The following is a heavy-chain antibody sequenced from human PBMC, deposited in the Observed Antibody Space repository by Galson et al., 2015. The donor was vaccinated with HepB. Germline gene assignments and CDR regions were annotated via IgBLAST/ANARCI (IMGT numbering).Heavy chain of an antibody. CDR3: ARGFMQDPTPYYYYGMDV. D-gene: IGHD3-16*01. Sequence: SVKVSCKASGYTFTSYGISWVRQAPGQGLEWMGWISAYNGNTNYAQKLQGRVTITRDTSASTAYMELSSLRSEDTAVYYCARGFMQDPTPYYYYGMDVWGQGTTVTVSS. V-gene: IGHV1-18*01. CDR2: ISAYNGNT. CDR1: GYTFTSYG. J-gene: IGHJ6*02.